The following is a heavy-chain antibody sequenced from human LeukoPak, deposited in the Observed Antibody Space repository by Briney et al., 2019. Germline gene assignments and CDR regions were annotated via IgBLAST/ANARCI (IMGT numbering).Heavy chain of an antibody. CDR1: GGSISSSSYY. CDR2: LYYTGNT. V-gene: IGHV4-39*01. D-gene: IGHD6-25*01. CDR3: ARGSGLGLDV. J-gene: IGHJ6*02. Sequence: SETLSLTCTVSGGSISSSSYYWGWSRQPPGKGLEWIGNLYYTGNTHYKSSLKSRLTISVDTSRNQFSLKLSSMTAADTAVYCCARGSGLGLDVWGQGTTVTVSS.